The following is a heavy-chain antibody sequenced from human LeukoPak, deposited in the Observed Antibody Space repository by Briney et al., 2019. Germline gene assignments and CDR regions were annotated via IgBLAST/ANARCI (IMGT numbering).Heavy chain of an antibody. CDR1: GGSISSYY. Sequence: SETRSLTCTVSGGSISSYYWSWIRQPPGKGLEWIGYIYYSGSTNYNPSLKSRVTISVDTSKNQFSLKLSSVTAADTAVYYCARTLGSGVSDYWGLGTLVTVSS. J-gene: IGHJ4*02. CDR3: ARTLGSGVSDY. D-gene: IGHD3-10*01. V-gene: IGHV4-59*01. CDR2: IYYSGST.